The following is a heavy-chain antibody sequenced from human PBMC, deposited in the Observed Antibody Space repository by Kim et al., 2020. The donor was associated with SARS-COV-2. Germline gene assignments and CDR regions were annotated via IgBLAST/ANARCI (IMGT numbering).Heavy chain of an antibody. CDR3: ARGDYFSGWYIDY. CDR1: GYTFTGYY. D-gene: IGHD6-19*01. CDR2: INPNSGGT. V-gene: IGHV1-2*06. J-gene: IGHJ4*02. Sequence: ASVKVSCKASGYTFTGYYVHWVRQAPGQGLEWVGRINPNSGGTDYAQKFQGRVTMTRDTSISTAYMEVSRLTSDDTAVYYCARGDYFSGWYIDYWGQGTPVTVSS.